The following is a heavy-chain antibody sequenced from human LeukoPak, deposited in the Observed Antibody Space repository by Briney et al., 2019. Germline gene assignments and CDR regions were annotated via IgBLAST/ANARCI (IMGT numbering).Heavy chain of an antibody. V-gene: IGHV3-23*01. CDR2: ISTSGAST. J-gene: IGHJ4*02. CDR3: AKLGIYRLNYFDY. CDR1: GFTFDDYA. D-gene: IGHD7-27*01. Sequence: GGSLRLSCAASGFTFDDYAMHWVRQAPGKGLEWVSSISTSGASTYYADSVKGRFTISRDNSKNTLYLQMNSLRAEDTAVYYCAKLGIYRLNYFDYWGQGTLVTVSS.